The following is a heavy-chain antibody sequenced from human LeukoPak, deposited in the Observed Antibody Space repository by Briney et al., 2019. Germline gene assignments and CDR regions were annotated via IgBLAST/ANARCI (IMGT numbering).Heavy chain of an antibody. J-gene: IGHJ5*02. CDR3: ARGSWFDP. CDR1: GYSISSGYY. CDR2: IYHSGST. V-gene: IGHV4-38-2*02. Sequence: SETLSLTCTVSGYSISSGYYWGWIRQPPGKGLEWIGSIYHSGSTYYNPSLKSRVTISVDKSKNQFSLKLSSVTAADTAVYYCARGSWFDPWGQGTLVTVSS.